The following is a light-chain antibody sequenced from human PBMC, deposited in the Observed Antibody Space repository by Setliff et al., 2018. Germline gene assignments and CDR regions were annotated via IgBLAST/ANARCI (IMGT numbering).Light chain of an antibody. V-gene: IGLV1-40*01. J-gene: IGLJ2*01. CDR3: QSYDSSPSASDVV. CDR1: SSNIGAGYD. Sequence: QSVLTQPPSVSGAPGQRVTISCTGSSSNIGAGYDVQWYQQLPGTAPKLLMYGNNNRPSGVPDRFSGSKSGTSASLAISGLQAEDEAVYYCQSYDSSPSASDVVFGGGTQLTVL. CDR2: GNN.